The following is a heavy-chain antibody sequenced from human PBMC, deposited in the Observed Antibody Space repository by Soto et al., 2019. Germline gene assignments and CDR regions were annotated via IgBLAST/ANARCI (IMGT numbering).Heavy chain of an antibody. Sequence: PGEPLKISCKGSGYNFATYWIGWVRQMPGKGLEWMGIIYPGDSDTRYSPSFQGQVTFSADKSISTAYLQWSSLKASDTAMYYCARRGAFYCSGGSCYSRGSFDYWGQGTLVTVSS. CDR2: IYPGDSDT. CDR1: GYNFATYW. V-gene: IGHV5-51*01. D-gene: IGHD2-15*01. J-gene: IGHJ4*02. CDR3: ARRGAFYCSGGSCYSRGSFDY.